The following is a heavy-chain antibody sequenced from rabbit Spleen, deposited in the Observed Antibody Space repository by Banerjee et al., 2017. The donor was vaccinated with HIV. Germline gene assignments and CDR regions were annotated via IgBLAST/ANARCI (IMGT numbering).Heavy chain of an antibody. CDR3: ARDGAGGSYFAL. CDR2: IDPVFGIT. J-gene: IGHJ4*01. D-gene: IGHD8-1*01. V-gene: IGHV1S7*01. CDR1: GFTLSSYY. Sequence: QLEEAAGGPVQPGGSLELSCKASGFTLSSYYMNWVRQAPGKGLEWIGYIDPVFGITYYANWVNGRFSISRENAQNTVFLQMTSLTAADTATYFCARDGAGGSYFALWGPGTLVTVS.